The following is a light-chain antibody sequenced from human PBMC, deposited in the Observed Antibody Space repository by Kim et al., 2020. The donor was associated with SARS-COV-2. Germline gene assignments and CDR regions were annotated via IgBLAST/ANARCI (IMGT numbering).Light chain of an antibody. CDR3: QSYDSSLSGSGV. CDR2: GNS. CDR1: SSNIGAGYD. J-gene: IGLJ1*01. Sequence: VTISCTGSSSNIGAGYDVHWYQQLPGTAPKLLIYGNSNRPSGVPDRFSGSKSDTSASLAITGLQAEDEADYYCQSYDSSLSGSGVFGTGTKVTVL. V-gene: IGLV1-40*01.